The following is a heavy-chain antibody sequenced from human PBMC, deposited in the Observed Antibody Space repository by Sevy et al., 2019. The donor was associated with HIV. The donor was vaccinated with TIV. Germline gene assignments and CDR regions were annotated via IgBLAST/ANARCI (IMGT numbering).Heavy chain of an antibody. V-gene: IGHV4-34*01. Sequence: SETLSLTCAVYGGSFSGYYWSWIRQPPGKGLEWIGEINHSGSTNYNPSLKSRVTISVDTSKNQFSLKLSSVTAADTAVYYCARGRGDGSGSYYVGYFDYWGQGTLVTVSS. CDR2: INHSGST. J-gene: IGHJ4*02. D-gene: IGHD3-10*01. CDR1: GGSFSGYY. CDR3: ARGRGDGSGSYYVGYFDY.